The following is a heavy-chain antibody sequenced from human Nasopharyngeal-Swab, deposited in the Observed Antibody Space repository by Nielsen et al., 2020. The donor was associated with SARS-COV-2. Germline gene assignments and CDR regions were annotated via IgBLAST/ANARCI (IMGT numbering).Heavy chain of an antibody. Sequence: GGSLRLSCAASGFTFDDYAMHWVRQAPGKFLEWVSGISWNSGSIGYADSVKGRFTISRDNAKNSLYLQMNSLRAEDTALYYCAKVYSGMGFGIPGPFDIWGKGTMVTVSS. CDR3: AKVYSGMGFGIPGPFDI. CDR1: GFTFDDYA. CDR2: ISWNSGSI. D-gene: IGHD3-10*01. V-gene: IGHV3-9*01. J-gene: IGHJ3*02.